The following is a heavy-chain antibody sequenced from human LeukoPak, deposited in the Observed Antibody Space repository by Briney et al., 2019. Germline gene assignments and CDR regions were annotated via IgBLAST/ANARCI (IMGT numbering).Heavy chain of an antibody. Sequence: SETLSLTCTVSGGSISSYYWSWIRQPPGKGLEWIGYIYTSGSTNYNPSLKSRVTISVDTSKNQISLKLSSVTAADTAVYYCARISELGYDWFDPWGQGTLVTVSS. V-gene: IGHV4-4*09. CDR2: IYTSGST. CDR3: ARISELGYDWFDP. D-gene: IGHD1-7*01. J-gene: IGHJ5*02. CDR1: GGSISSYY.